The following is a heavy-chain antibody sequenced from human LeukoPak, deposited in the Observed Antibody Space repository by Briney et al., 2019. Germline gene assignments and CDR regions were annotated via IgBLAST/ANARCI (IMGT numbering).Heavy chain of an antibody. CDR1: GFTFTSYA. CDR2: ISDNGINK. V-gene: IGHV3-30*04. D-gene: IGHD3-10*01. Sequence: GGSLRLSSAASGFTFTSYALHWVRQAPGKGLEWVAVISDNGINKYYAESAKGRFTISRDSSKNTLYLQMNSLRAEDTAVYYCARDCCGELYYFDDWGQGTLVTVSS. CDR3: ARDCCGELYYFDD. J-gene: IGHJ4*02.